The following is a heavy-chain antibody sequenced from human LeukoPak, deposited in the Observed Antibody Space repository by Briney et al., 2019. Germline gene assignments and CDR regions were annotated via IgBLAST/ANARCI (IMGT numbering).Heavy chain of an antibody. CDR2: ISGSGGST. CDR1: VFTFSNYA. J-gene: IGHJ4*02. V-gene: IGHV3-23*01. Sequence: GGSLRLSCAASVFTFSNYAMTWVRQAPGKGLEWVSGISGSGGSTYYADSVKGRFTISRDNSKNTLYLQMSSLRAEDTAVYYCAKDRGGNYLFYLDYWGQGTLVTVSS. CDR3: AKDRGGNYLFYLDY. D-gene: IGHD1-26*01.